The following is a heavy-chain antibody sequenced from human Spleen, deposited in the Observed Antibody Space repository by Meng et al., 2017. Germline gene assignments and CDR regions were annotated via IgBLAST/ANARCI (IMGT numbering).Heavy chain of an antibody. J-gene: IGHJ4*02. Sequence: SETLSLTCTVSGGSISSYYWSWIRQPPGKGLEWIGYIYYSGSTNYNPSFKSRVTISVDTSKNQFSLKLSSVTAADTAVYYCARVASYDYDSSGYFGYWGQGTLVTVSS. CDR3: ARVASYDYDSSGYFGY. CDR2: IYYSGST. CDR1: GGSISSYY. V-gene: IGHV4-59*01. D-gene: IGHD3-22*01.